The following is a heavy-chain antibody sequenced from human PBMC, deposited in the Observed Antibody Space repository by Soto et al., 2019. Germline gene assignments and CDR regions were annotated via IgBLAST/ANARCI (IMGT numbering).Heavy chain of an antibody. CDR2: IYHSGTT. CDR1: GGSISSFNW. Sequence: QVQLQASGPGLVTPSGTLSLTCAVSGGSISSFNWWSWIRQTPGKGLEWIGEIYHSGTTNYNPSLKSRATISVDKSKNHFSLKLTSVTAADTAVYYCARDRVAATRTSYYGLDAWGQGTTVTVSS. J-gene: IGHJ6*02. V-gene: IGHV4-4*02. D-gene: IGHD6-25*01. CDR3: ARDRVAATRTSYYGLDA.